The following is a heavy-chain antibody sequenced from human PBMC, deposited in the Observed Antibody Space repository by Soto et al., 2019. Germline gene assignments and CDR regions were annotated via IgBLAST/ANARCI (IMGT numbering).Heavy chain of an antibody. D-gene: IGHD2-2*01. J-gene: IGHJ4*02. Sequence: GASVKVSCKASGGTFSSYAISWVRQAPGQGLEWMGGINPIFGTANYAQKFQGRVTITADESTSTAYMELSSLRSEDTAVYYCARDSREYCSSTSCYPFDYWGQGTLVTVS. V-gene: IGHV1-69*13. CDR1: GGTFSSYA. CDR2: INPIFGTA. CDR3: ARDSREYCSSTSCYPFDY.